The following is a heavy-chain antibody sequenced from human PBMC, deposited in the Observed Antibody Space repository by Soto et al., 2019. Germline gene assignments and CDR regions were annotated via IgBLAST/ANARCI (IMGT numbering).Heavy chain of an antibody. J-gene: IGHJ5*02. CDR2: IYYSGST. Sequence: QVQLQESGPGLVKPSETLSLTCTVSGGSVSSGSYYWSWIRQPPGKGLEWIGYIYYSGSTNYNPSLKSRVTISVDTAKNQFSRKLSSVTAADTAVYYCARGWNWFDPWGQGTLVTVSS. CDR3: ARGWNWFDP. CDR1: GGSVSSGSYY. V-gene: IGHV4-61*01.